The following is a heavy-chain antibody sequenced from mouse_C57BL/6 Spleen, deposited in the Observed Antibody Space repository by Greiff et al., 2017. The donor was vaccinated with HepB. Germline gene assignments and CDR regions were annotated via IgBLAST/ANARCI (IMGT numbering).Heavy chain of an antibody. V-gene: IGHV5-16*01. CDR1: GFTFSDYY. Sequence: EVKLVESEGGLVQPGSSMKLSCTASGFTFSDYYMAWVRQVPEKGLEWVANINYDGSSTYYLDSLKSRFIISRDNAKNILYLQMSSLKSEDTATYYCARDVDYYGSSYGYFDVWGTGTTVTVSS. CDR2: INYDGSST. D-gene: IGHD1-1*01. J-gene: IGHJ1*03. CDR3: ARDVDYYGSSYGYFDV.